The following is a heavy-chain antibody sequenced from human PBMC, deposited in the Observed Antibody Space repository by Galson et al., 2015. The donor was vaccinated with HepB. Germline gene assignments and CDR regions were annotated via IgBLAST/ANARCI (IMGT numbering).Heavy chain of an antibody. CDR1: GFAFDNHA. CDR2: ITGKGDST. D-gene: IGHD3-16*01. J-gene: IGHJ5*01. Sequence: SLRLSCAASGFAFDNHAMSWVRQAPGRGLEWISGITGKGDSTFYADSVKGRFTVSRDNSNNMLYLQMNSLRAEDAGLYFCAKGYGLFDSWGQEILVTVAS. CDR3: AKGYGLFDS. V-gene: IGHV3-23*01.